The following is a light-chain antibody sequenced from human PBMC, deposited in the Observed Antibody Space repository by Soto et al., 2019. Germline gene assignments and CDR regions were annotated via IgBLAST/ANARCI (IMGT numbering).Light chain of an antibody. CDR2: GAS. J-gene: IGKJ5*01. CDR3: QQRNDWPRNS. CDR1: QSISNN. Sequence: EIVLTQSPATLSLSPGERATLSCRASQSISNNLAWYQQKPGQAPRLVIYGASNRATDIPARFSGSGSGTDFTLTISSVEAEDFGVYYCQQRNDWPRNSFGQGTRLEIK. V-gene: IGKV3-11*01.